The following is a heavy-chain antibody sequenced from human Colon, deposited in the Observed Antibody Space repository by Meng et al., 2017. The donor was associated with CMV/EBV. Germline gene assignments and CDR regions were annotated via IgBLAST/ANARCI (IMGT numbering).Heavy chain of an antibody. CDR3: ARSAGYNSGWLWYFDL. Sequence: QVQLQESGPGLVKPSETLSLTCTVSGGSISGYYWNWIRQPAGKGLEWIGRMYISGSTDYNPSLKSRVTMSLDTSKNQFSLKLNSVTAADTAVYYCARSAGYNSGWLWYFDLWGRGTLVTV. CDR2: MYISGST. D-gene: IGHD6-19*01. J-gene: IGHJ2*01. V-gene: IGHV4-4*07. CDR1: GGSISGYY.